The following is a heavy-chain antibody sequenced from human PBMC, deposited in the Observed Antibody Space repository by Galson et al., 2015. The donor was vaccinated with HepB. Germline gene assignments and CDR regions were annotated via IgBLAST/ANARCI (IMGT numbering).Heavy chain of an antibody. D-gene: IGHD3-10*01. J-gene: IGHJ6*02. Sequence: ATLSPSCTVSGGSISSYYWCWIRQPPGRGLGGVGYISYSGSTNYNPTLKSRVTISVDTSKNQISLKLSSVTAADTAVYYCARMTQLVIYGMDVWGQGTTVTVSS. CDR3: ARMTQLVIYGMDV. CDR1: GGSISSYY. CDR2: ISYSGST. V-gene: IGHV4-59*01.